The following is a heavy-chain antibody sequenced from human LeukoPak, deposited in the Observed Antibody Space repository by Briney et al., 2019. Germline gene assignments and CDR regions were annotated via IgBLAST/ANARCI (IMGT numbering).Heavy chain of an antibody. CDR1: VSTFSING. J-gene: IGHJ6*02. CDR3: AKDLITMVRGSPMDV. D-gene: IGHD3-10*01. V-gene: IGHV3-30*02. Sequence: GGSLRLSCAASVSTFSINGMHGVRQAPGKGLEWVALLVYDGFYKYYADSVKGRFTISRDDSRNTLYLQLSSLRAEDTAVYYCAKDLITMVRGSPMDVWGQGTTVTVSS. CDR2: LVYDGFYK.